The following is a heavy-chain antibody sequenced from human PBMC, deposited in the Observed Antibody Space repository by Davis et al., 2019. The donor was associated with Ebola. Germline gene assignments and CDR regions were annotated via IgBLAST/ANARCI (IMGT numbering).Heavy chain of an antibody. CDR1: GFTFDDYA. Sequence: SLKISCAASGFTFDDYAMPWVRQAPGKGLEWVSGISWNSGSIGYADSVKGRFTISRDNAKNSLYLQMNSLRAEDTALYYCAKGGAPYYYGSGSYNYGMDVWGQGTTVTVSS. D-gene: IGHD3-10*01. CDR3: AKGGAPYYYGSGSYNYGMDV. CDR2: ISWNSGSI. J-gene: IGHJ6*02. V-gene: IGHV3-9*01.